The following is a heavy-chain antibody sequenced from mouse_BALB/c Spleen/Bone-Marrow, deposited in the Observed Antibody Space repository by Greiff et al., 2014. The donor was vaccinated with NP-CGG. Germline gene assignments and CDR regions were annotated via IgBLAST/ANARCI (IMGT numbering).Heavy chain of an antibody. J-gene: IGHJ2*01. D-gene: IGHD2-14*01. Sequence: VQLQQSGAELAKPGASVKMSCKASGYTFTSYWMHWVKQRPGQGLEWIGYINPSTGYTEYNQKFKDKATLTADKSSNTAYMQLSSLTSEDSAVYYCARHYRYYFDYWGQGTTLTVSS. CDR3: ARHYRYYFDY. CDR2: INPSTGYT. CDR1: GYTFTSYW. V-gene: IGHV1-7*01.